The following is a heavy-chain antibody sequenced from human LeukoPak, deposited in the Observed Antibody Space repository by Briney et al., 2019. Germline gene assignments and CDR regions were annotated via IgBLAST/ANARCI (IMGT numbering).Heavy chain of an antibody. CDR2: IYYSGST. J-gene: IGHJ4*02. Sequence: ASETLSLTCTFSGGSISSYYWSWIRRPPGKGLEWIGYIYYSGSTNYNPSLKSRVTISVDTSKNQFSLKLRSVTAADTAVYYCATQFGEKFDCWGQGVLVSVSS. D-gene: IGHD3-10*01. V-gene: IGHV4-59*01. CDR1: GGSISSYY. CDR3: ATQFGEKFDC.